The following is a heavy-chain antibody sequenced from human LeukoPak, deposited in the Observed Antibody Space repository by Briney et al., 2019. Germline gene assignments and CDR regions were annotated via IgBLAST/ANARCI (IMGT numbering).Heavy chain of an antibody. J-gene: IGHJ4*02. D-gene: IGHD3-22*01. V-gene: IGHV3-23*01. CDR2: ISGSGGGT. CDR1: GITLSNYG. CDR3: AKRGVVIRVILVGFHKEAYYFDS. Sequence: GGSLRLSCAVSGITLSNYGMSWVRQAPGKGLEWVAGISGSGGGTIYADSVKGRFTISRDNAKNTLYLQMNSLRAEDTAVYFCAKRGVVIRVILVGFHKEAYYFDSWGQGALVTASS.